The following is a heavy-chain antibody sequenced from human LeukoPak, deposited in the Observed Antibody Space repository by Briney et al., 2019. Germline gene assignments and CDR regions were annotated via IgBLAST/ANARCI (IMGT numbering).Heavy chain of an antibody. CDR3: ARESASIGAFDI. D-gene: IGHD5-12*01. V-gene: IGHV1-46*01. J-gene: IGHJ3*02. CDR1: GYTFTRYY. CDR2: ISPSGAST. Sequence: ASVKVSRKASGYTFTRYYMHWVRQAPGQGLEWMGIISPSGASTSYAQKFQGRVTMTRDTSTSTVYMELSSLRSEDTAVYYCARESASIGAFDIWGQGTMVTVSS.